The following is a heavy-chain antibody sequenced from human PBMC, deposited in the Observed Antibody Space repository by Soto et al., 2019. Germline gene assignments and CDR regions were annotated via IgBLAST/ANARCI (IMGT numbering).Heavy chain of an antibody. D-gene: IGHD2-2*01. CDR3: AREGSSTSCQFDS. CDR2: IYYTGST. Sequence: SETLSLTCSVSGDAIKSYYWSWIRQPPGKGLEWIGYIYYTGSTSHNPSLKSRVTISVDTSKNQVSLRPTSVTAADTAVYYCAREGSSTSCQFDSWGPGTLVTVSS. CDR1: GDAIKSYY. V-gene: IGHV4-59*12. J-gene: IGHJ4*02.